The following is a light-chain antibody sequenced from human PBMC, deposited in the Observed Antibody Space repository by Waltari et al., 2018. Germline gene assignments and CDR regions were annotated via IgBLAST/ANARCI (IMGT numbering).Light chain of an antibody. V-gene: IGKV1-39*01. CDR3: QQSYSSPYT. CDR2: AAS. CDR1: QSIGGY. Sequence: DIQMTQSPSSLSASVGDRVPIICRAGQSIGGYLNWYQQKPGQAPKLLMYAASTLNSGVPSRFSGSGSGTDFTLTISSLQPEDFATYYCQQSYSSPYTFGQGTKLDI. J-gene: IGKJ2*01.